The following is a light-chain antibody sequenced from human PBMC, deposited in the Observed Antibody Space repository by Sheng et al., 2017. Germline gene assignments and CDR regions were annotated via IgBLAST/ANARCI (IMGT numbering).Light chain of an antibody. J-gene: IGKJ4*01. CDR3: QQRTNWPLT. Sequence: EIVMTQSPATLSVSPGDRATLTCRASQSVTTKLAWYQQKPGQAPRLLIYGASTRATGIPARFSGSGSGTDFTLTISSLEPEDFAVYYCQQRTNWPLTFGGGTEGGDQT. CDR2: GAS. V-gene: IGKV3D-15*01. CDR1: QSVTTK.